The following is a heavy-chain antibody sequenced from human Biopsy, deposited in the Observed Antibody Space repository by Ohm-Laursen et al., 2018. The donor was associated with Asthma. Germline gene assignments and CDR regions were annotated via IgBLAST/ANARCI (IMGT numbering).Heavy chain of an antibody. J-gene: IGHJ2*01. CDR1: GDAMSTSGSY. Sequence: SDTLSLTCIVSGDAMSTSGSYWGWIRQSPGKGLDWIGSIYYSGRTYYNPSLESRVTISADTSKNPFSLKVTSVTAADTAVYYCARAVSSSSYWYFDLWGRGDLVTVSS. D-gene: IGHD6-6*01. CDR2: IYYSGRT. CDR3: ARAVSSSSYWYFDL. V-gene: IGHV4-39*02.